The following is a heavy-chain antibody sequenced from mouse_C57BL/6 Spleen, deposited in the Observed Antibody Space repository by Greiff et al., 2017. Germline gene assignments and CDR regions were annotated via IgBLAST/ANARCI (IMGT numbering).Heavy chain of an antibody. J-gene: IGHJ3*01. CDR3: ASSYGSNYVAY. CDR2: IDPSDSYT. CDR1: GYTFTSYW. Sequence: QVQLQQPGAELVMPGASVKLSCKASGYTFTSYWMHWVKQRPGQGLEWIGEIDPSDSYTNYNQKFTGKSTLTVDKSSSTAYMQLSSLTSEDSAVYYCASSYGSNYVAYWGQGTLVTVSA. D-gene: IGHD1-1*01. V-gene: IGHV1-69*01.